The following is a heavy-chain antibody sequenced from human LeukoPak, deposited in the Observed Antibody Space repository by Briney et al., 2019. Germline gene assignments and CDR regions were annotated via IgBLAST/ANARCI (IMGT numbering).Heavy chain of an antibody. CDR3: ARDLSGGRGYFGIDV. V-gene: IGHV3-7*01. D-gene: IGHD3-9*01. J-gene: IGHJ6*02. Sequence: GGSLRLSCAASGFIFSNCWMSWVRQAPGKGLEWVANIKEDGSEMYYVDSVKGRSTISRDNAKNSLYLQVNSLRAEDTAVYYCARDLSGGRGYFGIDVWGQGTTVTVSS. CDR1: GFIFSNCW. CDR2: IKEDGSEM.